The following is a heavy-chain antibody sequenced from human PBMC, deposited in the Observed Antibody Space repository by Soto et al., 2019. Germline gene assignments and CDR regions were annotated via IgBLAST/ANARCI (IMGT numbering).Heavy chain of an antibody. J-gene: IGHJ4*02. CDR1: GDSISRGVYY. CDR3: ASTYYTGGSGPYDY. V-gene: IGHV4-31*03. Sequence: SETLSLTCTVSGDSISRGVYYWSWIRQHPGKGLEWIGYIYYSGTTYYNPSLESRVSISADTSENQFSLKVKSVTVADTAVYYCASTYYTGGSGPYDYWGQGTLVTVSS. CDR2: IYYSGTT. D-gene: IGHD2-15*01.